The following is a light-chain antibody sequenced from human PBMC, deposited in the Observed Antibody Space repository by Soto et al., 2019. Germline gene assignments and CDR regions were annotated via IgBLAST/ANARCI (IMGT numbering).Light chain of an antibody. V-gene: IGLV2-23*02. CDR3: CSWAGSNTFYF. Sequence: QSVLTQPASVSGSPGQSITISCTGTSNDVGSYNLVSWYQQLPGKAPKLIIYEVSRRPSGVSNCFSGSKSGNTASLTISGFQAEDEADYYCCSWAGSNTFYFFGTGTKVTVL. J-gene: IGLJ1*01. CDR2: EVS. CDR1: SNDVGSYNL.